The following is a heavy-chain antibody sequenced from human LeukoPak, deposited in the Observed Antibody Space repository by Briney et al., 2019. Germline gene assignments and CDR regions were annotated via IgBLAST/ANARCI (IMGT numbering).Heavy chain of an antibody. CDR1: GFTFTSYD. D-gene: IGHD5-18*01. CDR2: MNPNSGNT. CDR3: ASGRRLQQLWLNY. Sequence: ASVKVSCKASGFTFTSYDISWVRQATGQGLEWMGWMNPNSGNTGYAQKFQGRVTMTRNTSISTAYMELSSLRSEDTAVYYCASGRRLQQLWLNYWGQGPLVTVSS. V-gene: IGHV1-8*01. J-gene: IGHJ4*02.